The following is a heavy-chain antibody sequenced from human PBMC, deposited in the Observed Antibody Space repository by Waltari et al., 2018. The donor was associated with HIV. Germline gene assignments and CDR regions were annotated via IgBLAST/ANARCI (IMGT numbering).Heavy chain of an antibody. D-gene: IGHD5-12*01. Sequence: EVQLVESGGGLIQPGGSLRLSCAASGFTVSSNSISWVRQAPGKGLEWVSVIYSGGSTYYADSVKGRFTISRDNSKNTLYLQMNSLRAEDTAVYYCARAGSGYDNYFDYWGQGTLVTVSS. CDR2: IYSGGST. V-gene: IGHV3-53*01. J-gene: IGHJ4*02. CDR3: ARAGSGYDNYFDY. CDR1: GFTVSSNS.